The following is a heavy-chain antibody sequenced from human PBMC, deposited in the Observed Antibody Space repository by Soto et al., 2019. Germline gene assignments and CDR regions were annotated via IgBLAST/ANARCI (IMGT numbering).Heavy chain of an antibody. CDR1: GGSISSSSYY. V-gene: IGHV4-39*07. D-gene: IGHD5-12*01. CDR3: ARGRDGYNRQ. J-gene: IGHJ1*01. Sequence: PSETLSLTCTVSGGSISSSSYYWGWIRQPPGKGLEWIGSIYYSGSTNYNPSLKSRVTISVDTSKNQFSLKLSSVTAADTAVYYCARGRDGYNRQWGQGTLVTVSS. CDR2: IYYSGST.